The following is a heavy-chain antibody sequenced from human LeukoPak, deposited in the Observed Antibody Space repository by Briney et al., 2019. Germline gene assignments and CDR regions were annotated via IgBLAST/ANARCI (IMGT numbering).Heavy chain of an antibody. J-gene: IGHJ5*02. CDR1: GGSFSGYY. CDR3: ARRRYYGSGSYHRYNWFDP. CDR2: INHSGST. D-gene: IGHD3-10*01. V-gene: IGHV4-34*01. Sequence: PSETLSLTCAVYGGSFSGYYWSWIRQPPGKGLEWIGEINHSGSTNYNPSLKSRVTISVDTSKNQFSLKLSSVTAADTAVYYCARRRYYGSGSYHRYNWFDPWGQGTLVTVSS.